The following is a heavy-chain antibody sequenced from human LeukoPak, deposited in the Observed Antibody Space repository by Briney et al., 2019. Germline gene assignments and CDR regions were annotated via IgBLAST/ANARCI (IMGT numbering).Heavy chain of an antibody. Sequence: PSETPSLTCTVSGGSISSSSYYWGWIRQPPGKGLEWIGSIYYSGSTYYNPSLKSRVTISIDTSKNQFSLKLSSVTAADTAVYYCARVSRDGYNCLDYWGQGTLVTVSS. J-gene: IGHJ4*02. CDR3: ARVSRDGYNCLDY. V-gene: IGHV4-39*07. CDR2: IYYSGST. CDR1: GGSISSSSYY. D-gene: IGHD5-24*01.